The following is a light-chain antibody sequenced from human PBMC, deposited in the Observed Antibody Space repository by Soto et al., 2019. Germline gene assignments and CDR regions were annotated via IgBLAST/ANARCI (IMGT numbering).Light chain of an antibody. CDR1: QSISAN. CDR2: AAS. V-gene: IGKV3-15*01. J-gene: IGKJ2*03. Sequence: EILMTQSPATLSVSPGERVTLSCRASQSISANLAWYQQKPGQAPRLLIYAASLRATGIPGRFSGSGSGTEFTLSISSLQSEDFAVYYCQHYYNWPYSFGQGTKLEIK. CDR3: QHYYNWPYS.